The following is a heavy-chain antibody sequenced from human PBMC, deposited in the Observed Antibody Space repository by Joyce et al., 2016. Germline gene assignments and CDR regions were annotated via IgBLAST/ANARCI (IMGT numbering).Heavy chain of an antibody. V-gene: IGHV1-69*18. J-gene: IGHJ4*02. Sequence: VRLEQSAAEAKKPVWLLRVACQGSGDNVNKDAINWVRQAPGQGLGWLGRMIPRYRTANYAHDIKARVTFSADAATRTVYMALRSLRSEDTAVYFCATSNYSGGFDDWGRGTLVTVSS. CDR3: ATSNYSGGFDD. D-gene: IGHD5-24*01. CDR1: GDNVNKDA. CDR2: MIPRYRTA.